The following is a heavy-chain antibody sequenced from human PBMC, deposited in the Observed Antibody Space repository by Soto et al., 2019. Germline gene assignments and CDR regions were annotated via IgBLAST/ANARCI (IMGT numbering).Heavy chain of an antibody. Sequence: GASVKVSCKASGYTFTSYYMHWVRQAPGQGLEWMGIINPSGGSTSYAQKFQGRVTMTRDTSTSTVYMELSSLRSEDTAVYYCATRVQPGILTGYYLGAFDIWGQGTMVTVSS. CDR2: INPSGGST. J-gene: IGHJ3*02. CDR1: GYTFTSYY. V-gene: IGHV1-46*01. CDR3: ATRVQPGILTGYYLGAFDI. D-gene: IGHD3-9*01.